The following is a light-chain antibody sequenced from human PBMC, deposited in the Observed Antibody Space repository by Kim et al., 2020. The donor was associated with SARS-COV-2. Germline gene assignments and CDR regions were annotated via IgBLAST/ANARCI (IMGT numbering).Light chain of an antibody. J-gene: IGLJ7*01. CDR3: CSYAGLV. Sequence: QSALTQPASVSGSPGQSITISCTGTSSDVGSYNLVSWYQQHPGKATKLMIYEVSKRPSGVSNRFSGSKSGNTASLTISGLKAEDEADYYCCSYAGLVFGGGTQLTVL. V-gene: IGLV2-23*02. CDR1: SSDVGSYNL. CDR2: EVS.